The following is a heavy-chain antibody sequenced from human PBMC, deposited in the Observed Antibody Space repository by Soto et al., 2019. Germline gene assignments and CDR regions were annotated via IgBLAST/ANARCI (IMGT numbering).Heavy chain of an antibody. V-gene: IGHV1-3*01. D-gene: IGHD7-27*01. CDR3: ARDTGDGTFDF. CDR2: INAGYGNT. CDR1: GYTFSSYA. Sequence: VQSGAEVRKPGASVKVSCKASGYTFSSYAMHWVRQAPGQRLEWMGWINAGYGNTKSSQKFQDRVTISRDTSASTAYMELTSLRSEDTAVYYCARDTGDGTFDFWGQGTLVTVSS. J-gene: IGHJ4*02.